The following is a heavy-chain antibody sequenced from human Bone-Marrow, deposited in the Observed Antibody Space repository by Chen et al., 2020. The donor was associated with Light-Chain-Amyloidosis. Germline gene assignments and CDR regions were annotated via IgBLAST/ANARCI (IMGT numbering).Heavy chain of an antibody. CDR1: AYTFPKYW. Sequence: EVQLEQSGPEVKQPGESLKISCKGSAYTFPKYWIGWVRQMPGKGLEWMGVIYPDDSDARYSPSFEGQVTISADKSITTAYLQWRSLKASDTAMYYCARRRDGYNFDYWGQGTLVTVSS. CDR2: IYPDDSDA. CDR3: ARRRDGYNFDY. J-gene: IGHJ4*02. D-gene: IGHD5-12*01. V-gene: IGHV5-51*01.